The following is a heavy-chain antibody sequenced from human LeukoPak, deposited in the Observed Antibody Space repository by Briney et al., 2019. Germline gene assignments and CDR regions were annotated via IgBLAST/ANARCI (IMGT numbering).Heavy chain of an antibody. CDR3: ARRTTTWAFDI. CDR1: GYSFSNCW. Sequence: GESLKISCKGSGYSFSNCWIGWVRQMPGKGLEWMGIIYPVDSDTRYSPSFQGQVTISADKSISTAYLQWSSLKASDTAMYYCARRTTTWAFDIWGQGTMVTVSS. V-gene: IGHV5-51*01. CDR2: IYPVDSDT. D-gene: IGHD2/OR15-2a*01. J-gene: IGHJ3*02.